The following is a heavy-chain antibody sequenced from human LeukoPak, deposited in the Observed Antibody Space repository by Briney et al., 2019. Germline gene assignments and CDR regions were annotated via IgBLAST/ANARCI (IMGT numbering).Heavy chain of an antibody. CDR1: GYTFTTYG. Sequence: ASVKVSCKASGYTFTTYGISWVRQAPGQGLEGMGWISAYNGNTNYAQKLQGRVAMTTDTSTSTVYMELRSLRSDDTAVYYCARVVTTAVGYNWFDPWGQGTLVTVSS. CDR3: ARVVTTAVGYNWFDP. V-gene: IGHV1-18*01. J-gene: IGHJ5*02. D-gene: IGHD4-23*01. CDR2: ISAYNGNT.